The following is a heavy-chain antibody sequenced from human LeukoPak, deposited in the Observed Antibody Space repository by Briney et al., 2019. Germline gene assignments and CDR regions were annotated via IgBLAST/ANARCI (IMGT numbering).Heavy chain of an antibody. Sequence: SLRLLCAASGFTYSSYAMHGVPQARGKGLEGVSVISYDGSNKYYADSVKGRFTISRDNSKNTLSLQMNSLRAEDTAAYYCARDAHFNDFHAGMDVWGQGTTVTVSS. CDR1: GFTYSSYA. CDR3: ARDAHFNDFHAGMDV. D-gene: IGHD3-3*01. CDR2: ISYDGSNK. V-gene: IGHV3-30-3*01. J-gene: IGHJ6*02.